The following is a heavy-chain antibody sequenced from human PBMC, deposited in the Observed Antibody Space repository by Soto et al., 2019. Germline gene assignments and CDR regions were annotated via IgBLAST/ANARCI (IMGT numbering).Heavy chain of an antibody. J-gene: IGHJ6*02. CDR2: ISTYNGDT. V-gene: IGHV1-18*01. D-gene: IGHD2-21*01. Sequence: ASVEGSCKASGYTFTRSGISWVRQAPGQGLEWMGWISTYNGDTNYAQTFQGRGTMTTDTSTSTVHMGVRSLRSDDTAVYYCAREGVAPYYYYGMDVWGQGTPVTVSS. CDR1: GYTFTRSG. CDR3: AREGVAPYYYYGMDV.